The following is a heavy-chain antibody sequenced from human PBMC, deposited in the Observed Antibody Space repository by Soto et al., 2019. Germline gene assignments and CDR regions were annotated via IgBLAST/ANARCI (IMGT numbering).Heavy chain of an antibody. D-gene: IGHD1-26*01. Sequence: SLRLSCAASGFTFDDYAMHWVRQAPGKGLEWVSGISWNSGSIGYADSVKGRFTISRDNAKNSLYLQMNSLRAEDTALYYCAAWRSGSYNYFDYWGQGTLGSGSS. CDR3: AAWRSGSYNYFDY. V-gene: IGHV3-9*01. CDR2: ISWNSGSI. CDR1: GFTFDDYA. J-gene: IGHJ4*02.